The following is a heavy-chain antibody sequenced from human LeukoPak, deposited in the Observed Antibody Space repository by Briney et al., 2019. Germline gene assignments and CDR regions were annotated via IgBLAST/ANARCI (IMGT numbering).Heavy chain of an antibody. J-gene: IGHJ4*02. CDR1: EYTFTNYY. Sequence: ASVKVSCKASEYTFTNYYIHWVRQAPRQGLEWMGIINPNGGRTTYAQKLQGRVTMTTDTSTSTDYMELSSLRSADTAVYYCARTDYGESFDYWGQGTLVTVSS. CDR3: ARTDYGESFDY. V-gene: IGHV1-46*03. D-gene: IGHD4-17*01. CDR2: INPNGGRT.